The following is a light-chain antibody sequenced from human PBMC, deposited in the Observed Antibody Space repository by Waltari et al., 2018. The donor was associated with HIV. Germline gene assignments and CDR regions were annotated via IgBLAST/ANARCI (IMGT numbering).Light chain of an antibody. CDR2: WAS. CDR3: QQYFRIPPT. CDR1: RSILYSSDNRNY. J-gene: IGKJ4*01. Sequence: DIVMTQSPDSLPVSLGERATINCTSSRSILYSSDNRNYLAWYPQKPRQPPKLLISWASTRESGVPDRFTGSGSGTDFTLTITGLQAEDGAVYHCQQYFRIPPTFGGGTKVEIK. V-gene: IGKV4-1*01.